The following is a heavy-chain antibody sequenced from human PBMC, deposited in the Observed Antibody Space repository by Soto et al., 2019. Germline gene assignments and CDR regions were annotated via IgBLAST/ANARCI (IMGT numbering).Heavy chain of an antibody. CDR2: TNPSGGST. D-gene: IGHD7-27*01. J-gene: IGHJ2*01. CDR1: GYTFTSYY. CDR3: ARDVTQITGDVFPDWYFDL. V-gene: IGHV1-46*01. Sequence: ASVKVSCKASGYTFTSYYMHWVRQAPGQGLEWMGITNPSGGSTSYAQKFQGRVTMTRDTSTSTVYMELSSLRSEDTAVYYCARDVTQITGDVFPDWYFDLWGRGTLVTVSS.